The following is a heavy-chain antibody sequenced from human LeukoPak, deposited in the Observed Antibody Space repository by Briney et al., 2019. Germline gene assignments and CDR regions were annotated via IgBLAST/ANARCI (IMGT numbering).Heavy chain of an antibody. Sequence: GGSLRLSCAASGFTFSSYGMHWVRQAPGKGLEWVAFIRYDGSNKYYADSVKGRFTISRDNSKNTLYLQMNSLRAEDTAVYYCTKLAAPYYYYYMDVWGKGTTVTVSS. CDR3: TKLAAPYYYYYMDV. J-gene: IGHJ6*03. CDR2: IRYDGSNK. CDR1: GFTFSSYG. D-gene: IGHD6-13*01. V-gene: IGHV3-30*02.